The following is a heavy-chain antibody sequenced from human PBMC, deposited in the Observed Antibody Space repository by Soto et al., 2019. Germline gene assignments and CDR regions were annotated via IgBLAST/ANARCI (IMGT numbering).Heavy chain of an antibody. Sequence: EVQLLESGGGLVQPGGSLRLSCAASGFTFSSYAMSWVRQAPGKGLGWVSAISGGGGSTYYADPVKGRFTISRDNSKNTLYLQMNSLRAEDTAVYYCAKEGDYGGNLDYWGQGTLVTVSS. CDR2: ISGGGGST. CDR3: AKEGDYGGNLDY. CDR1: GFTFSSYA. D-gene: IGHD4-17*01. V-gene: IGHV3-23*01. J-gene: IGHJ4*02.